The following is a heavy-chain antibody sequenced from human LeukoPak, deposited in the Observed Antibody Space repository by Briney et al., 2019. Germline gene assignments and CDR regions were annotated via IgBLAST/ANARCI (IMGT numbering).Heavy chain of an antibody. J-gene: IGHJ4*02. D-gene: IGHD6-19*01. Sequence: GGSLRLSCVDSGFTFSTYSMNWVRQAPGKGLEWVSSISSSSSYIYYGDSVKGRFTISRDNSKNTLYLQMNSLRAEDTAVYYCATRRAVAGIPYYFDYWGQGTLVTVSS. V-gene: IGHV3-21*04. CDR3: ATRRAVAGIPYYFDY. CDR1: GFTFSTYS. CDR2: ISSSSSYI.